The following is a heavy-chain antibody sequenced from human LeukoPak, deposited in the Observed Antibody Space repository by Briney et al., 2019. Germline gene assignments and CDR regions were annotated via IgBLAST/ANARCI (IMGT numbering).Heavy chain of an antibody. CDR3: ARDSPEGYYYDSSGYYAAGFDY. CDR1: GGSISSYY. CDR2: IYTSGST. V-gene: IGHV4-4*07. J-gene: IGHJ4*02. Sequence: SETLSLTCTVSGGSISSYYWSWIRQPAGKGLEWIGRIYTSGSTNYNPSLKSRVTMSVDTSKNQFSLKLSSVSAADTAVYYCARDSPEGYYYDSSGYYAAGFDYWGQGTLVTVSS. D-gene: IGHD3-22*01.